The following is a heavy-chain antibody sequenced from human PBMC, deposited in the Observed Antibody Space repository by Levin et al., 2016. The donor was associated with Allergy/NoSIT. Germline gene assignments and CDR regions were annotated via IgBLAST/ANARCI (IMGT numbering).Heavy chain of an antibody. D-gene: IGHD1-26*01. V-gene: IGHV3-49*02. CDR3: CAGAGRGMGV. Sequence: WIRQPPGKGLEWVGYIATKGYGGAAEYAASVRGRFTISRDDSKGIAYLQMNGLKTEDTAVYYCCAGAGRGMGVWGQGTTVTVSS. J-gene: IGHJ6*02. CDR2: IATKGYGGAA.